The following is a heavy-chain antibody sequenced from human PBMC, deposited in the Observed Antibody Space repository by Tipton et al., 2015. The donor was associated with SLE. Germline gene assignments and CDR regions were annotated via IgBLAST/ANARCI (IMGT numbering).Heavy chain of an antibody. Sequence: TLSLTCAVYGGSFSGYYWSWVRQPPGKGLEWIGEINHSGNTNYNPSLKSRVTISVDTSKNQFSLRLTSVTAADTGIYFCARQIGDSEGWGYFYYMDVWGTGTTVIVSS. CDR2: INHSGNT. CDR1: GGSFSGYY. V-gene: IGHV4-34*01. J-gene: IGHJ6*03. CDR3: ARQIGDSEGWGYFYYMDV. D-gene: IGHD5-18*01.